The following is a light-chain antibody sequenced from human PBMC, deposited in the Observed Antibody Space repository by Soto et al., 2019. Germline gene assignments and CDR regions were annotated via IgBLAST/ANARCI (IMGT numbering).Light chain of an antibody. CDR1: QSIGRR. CDR2: QAS. J-gene: IGKJ2*01. Sequence: DIQMTQSPSTLSASVGDRVTITCRASQSIGRRLAWYQQKPGKAPTLLISQASTLQGGVPSRFSGSGSGTEFTLTINSLQPDDFATYYCLKYNSYSFGQGTKVEIK. CDR3: LKYNSYS. V-gene: IGKV1-5*03.